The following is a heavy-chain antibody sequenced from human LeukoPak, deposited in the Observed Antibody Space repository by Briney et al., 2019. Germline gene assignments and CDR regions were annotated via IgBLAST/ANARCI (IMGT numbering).Heavy chain of an antibody. Sequence: AGGSLRLSCAASGFTFSNYWMSWVRQAPGKGLEWVANIKQDGSEKFYVDSLKGRFTISRDNSKNTLYLQMNSLRAEDTAVYYCAPDLRGAAWSLDYWGQGTLVTVSS. CDR3: APDLRGAAWSLDY. J-gene: IGHJ4*02. CDR2: IKQDGSEK. D-gene: IGHD2-15*01. CDR1: GFTFSNYW. V-gene: IGHV3-7*05.